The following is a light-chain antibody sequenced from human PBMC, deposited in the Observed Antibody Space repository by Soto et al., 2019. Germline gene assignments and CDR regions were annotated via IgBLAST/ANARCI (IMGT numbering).Light chain of an antibody. CDR3: QQYNSYSFT. CDR1: QSISSW. V-gene: IGKV1-5*01. J-gene: IGKJ4*01. Sequence: DIQMTQSPSTVSASVGDRVTITCRASQSISSWLAWYQQKPGKAPKLLISDASNLESGVPSRFSGSGSGTEFTLTISSLQPDDFATYYCQQYNSYSFTFGGGTRVEIK. CDR2: DAS.